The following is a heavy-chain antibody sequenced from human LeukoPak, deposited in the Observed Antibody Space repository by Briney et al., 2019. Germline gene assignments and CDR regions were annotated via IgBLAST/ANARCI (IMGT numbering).Heavy chain of an antibody. CDR1: GGSFSGYY. D-gene: IGHD3-22*01. CDR3: ARGGYYDSSGYYQWNRFDP. J-gene: IGHJ5*02. CDR2: INHSGST. V-gene: IGHV4-34*01. Sequence: SETLSLTCAVYGGSFSGYYWSWIRQPPGKGLEWIGEINHSGSTNYNPSLKSRVTISVDTSKNQFSLKLSSVTAADTAVYYCARGGYYDSSGYYQWNRFDPWGQGTLVTVSS.